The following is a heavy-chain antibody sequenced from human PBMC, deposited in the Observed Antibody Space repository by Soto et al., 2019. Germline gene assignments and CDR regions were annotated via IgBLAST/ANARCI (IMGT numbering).Heavy chain of an antibody. CDR3: AKDLPGPFEY. V-gene: IGHV3-49*03. Sequence: GGSLRLSCTGSGFTFGDYGMSWFRQTPGKGLECVGFIRSERYGGTADYAASVQGRFTISRDDSKNTLYLQMNSLRAEDTAVYYCAKDLPGPFEYWGQGTQVTVSS. CDR2: IRSERYGGTA. J-gene: IGHJ4*02. CDR1: GFTFGDYG.